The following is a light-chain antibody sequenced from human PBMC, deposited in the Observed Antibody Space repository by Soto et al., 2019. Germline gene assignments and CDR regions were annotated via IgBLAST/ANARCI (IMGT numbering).Light chain of an antibody. CDR3: QSYDSSLSGSYV. CDR1: SSNIGAGYD. CDR2: NNN. J-gene: IGLJ1*01. V-gene: IGLV1-40*01. Sequence: QAVVTQPPSVSGAPGQRVTISCTGSSSNIGAGYDVHWYQRLPGTAPKVLIYNNNNRPSGVPDRFSGSKSGTSASLAITGLQAEDEADYYCQSYDSSLSGSYVFGTGTKDRP.